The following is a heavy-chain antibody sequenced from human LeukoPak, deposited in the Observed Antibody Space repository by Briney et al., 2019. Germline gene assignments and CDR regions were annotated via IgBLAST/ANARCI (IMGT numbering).Heavy chain of an antibody. CDR2: IYHSGST. J-gene: IGHJ6*03. Sequence: SETLSLTCTVSGYSISSGYYWGWIRQPPGKGLEWIGSIYHSGSTYYNPSLKSRVTISVDTSKNQFSLKQSSVTAADTAVYYCARDDYYYYYYMGVWGKGTTVTVSS. CDR1: GYSISSGYY. V-gene: IGHV4-38-2*02. CDR3: ARDDYYYYYYMGV.